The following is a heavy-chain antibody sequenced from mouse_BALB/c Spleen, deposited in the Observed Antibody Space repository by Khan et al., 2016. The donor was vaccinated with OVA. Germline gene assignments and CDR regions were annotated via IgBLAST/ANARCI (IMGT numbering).Heavy chain of an antibody. CDR3: ARKNYYGYAMDY. CDR1: GYSITSGYA. Sequence: EVELVESGPGLVKPSQSLSLTCTVTGYSITSGYAWNWIRQFPGNKLEWMGYISYSGSTSYNPSLRSRISITRDTSKNQFFLQLNSVTTEDTTTYYCARKNYYGYAMDYWGQGTSDNVSA. J-gene: IGHJ4*01. D-gene: IGHD1-1*01. CDR2: ISYSGST. V-gene: IGHV3-2*02.